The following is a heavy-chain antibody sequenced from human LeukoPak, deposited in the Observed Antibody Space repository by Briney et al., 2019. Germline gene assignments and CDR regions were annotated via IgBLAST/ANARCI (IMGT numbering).Heavy chain of an antibody. Sequence: ASVKVSCKATSHISWVRQAPEQGLEWMGWIGSYGGDTYYAQKFQGRVTVTTDTSTNTAYMELRSLRADDTAVYYCARDFWNFYDSSGYYRDFDSWGQGTLVTVSS. J-gene: IGHJ5*01. D-gene: IGHD3-22*01. CDR1: TSH. V-gene: IGHV1-18*01. CDR2: IGSYGGDT. CDR3: ARDFWNFYDSSGYYRDFDS.